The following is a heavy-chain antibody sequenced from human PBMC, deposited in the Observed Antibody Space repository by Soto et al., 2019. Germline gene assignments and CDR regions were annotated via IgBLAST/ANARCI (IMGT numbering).Heavy chain of an antibody. CDR3: ARGEDAFFYYGLDV. CDR1: VGSITSSY. J-gene: IGHJ6*01. Sequence: SETLAVTCTFSVGSITSSYWGWIRRPPGKGLEWIAYIYDTGISGYTPSTSYNPSLKSRVTMSVDTSKSQFSLKLTSVTAADTAVYYCARGEDAFFYYGLDVWGHGITVTVSS. CDR2: IYDTGISGYTPST. V-gene: IGHV4-59*01.